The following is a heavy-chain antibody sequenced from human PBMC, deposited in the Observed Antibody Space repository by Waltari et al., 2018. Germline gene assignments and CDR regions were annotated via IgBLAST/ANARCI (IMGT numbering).Heavy chain of an antibody. CDR1: GGSISSSSYY. J-gene: IGHJ4*02. CDR2: IYYSGST. V-gene: IGHV4-39*01. Sequence: PGLVKPSETLSLTCTVSGGSISSSSYYWGWIRQPPGKGLEWIGSIYYSGSTYYNPSLKSRVTISVDTSKNQFSLKLSSVTAADTAVYYCARKARRRQFDYWGQGTLVTVSS. CDR3: ARKARRRQFDY.